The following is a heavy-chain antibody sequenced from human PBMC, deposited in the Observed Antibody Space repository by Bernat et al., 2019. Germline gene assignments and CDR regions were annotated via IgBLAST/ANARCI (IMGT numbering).Heavy chain of an antibody. D-gene: IGHD3-9*01. CDR3: AKEGAYYDILTGYWYFDL. CDR2: VRGSGGST. J-gene: IGHJ2*01. Sequence: EVQLLESGGNLVQPGGSLRLSCAASGFTFSSYAMSWVRQAPGKGLEWVSAVRGSGGSTYYADSVKGRFTISRDNSKNTLYLQMNSLRAEDTAVYYCAKEGAYYDILTGYWYFDLWGRGTLVTVSS. V-gene: IGHV3-23*01. CDR1: GFTFSSYA.